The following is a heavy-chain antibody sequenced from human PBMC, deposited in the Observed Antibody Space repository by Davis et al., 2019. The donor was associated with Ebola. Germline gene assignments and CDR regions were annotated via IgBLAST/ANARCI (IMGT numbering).Heavy chain of an antibody. V-gene: IGHV4-39*01. CDR1: GGSISSYY. CDR3: ARHLRFLEWLPPFDY. D-gene: IGHD3-3*01. J-gene: IGHJ4*02. CDR2: IYYSGST. Sequence: PSETLSLTCTVSGGSISSYYWGWIRQPPGKGLEWIGSIYYSGSTYYNPSLKSRVTISVDTSKNQFSLKLSSVTAADTAVYYCARHLRFLEWLPPFDYWGQGTLVTVSS.